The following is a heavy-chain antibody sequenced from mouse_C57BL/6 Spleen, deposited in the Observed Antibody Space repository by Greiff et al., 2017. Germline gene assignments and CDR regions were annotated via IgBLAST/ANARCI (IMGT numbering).Heavy chain of an antibody. V-gene: IGHV5-9*01. CDR1: GFTFSSYT. CDR3: ARNYYGKDY. Sequence: EVMLVESGGGLVKPGGSLKLSCAASGFTFSSYTMSWVRQTPEKRLEWVATISGGGGNTYYPDSVKGRFTISRDNAKNTLYLQMSSLRSEDTALYYCARNYYGKDYWGQGTTLTVSS. CDR2: ISGGGGNT. D-gene: IGHD1-1*01. J-gene: IGHJ2*01.